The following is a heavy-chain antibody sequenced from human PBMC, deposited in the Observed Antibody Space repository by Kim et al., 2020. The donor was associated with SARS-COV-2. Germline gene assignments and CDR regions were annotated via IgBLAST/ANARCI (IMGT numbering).Heavy chain of an antibody. J-gene: IGHJ6*02. CDR3: VRQDYYDSTGYYYYGLDV. D-gene: IGHD3-22*01. Sequence: GGSLRLSCAASGFTFSDYWMSWVRQTPGKGLEWVANIKKDGSEEFYVDSVKGRFTISRDNAKNSLFLQMNSLRAEDTAVYYCVRQDYYDSTGYYYYGLDVWGQGTTVTVSS. CDR2: IKKDGSEE. V-gene: IGHV3-7*01. CDR1: GFTFSDYW.